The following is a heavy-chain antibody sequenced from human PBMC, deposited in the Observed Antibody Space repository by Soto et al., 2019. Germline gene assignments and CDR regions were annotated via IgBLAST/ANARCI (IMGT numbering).Heavy chain of an antibody. CDR1: WFNFSTPW. Sequence: PGVPMRHPCTASWFNFSTPWMTRVRQATGRGLEWVARIKTTSDGGTIHYAAPVKGRFTISRDDSKDTLFLQMNSLKIEDTAMYYCIRDPYGSTWGQGTLVTVSS. CDR2: IKTTSDGGTI. D-gene: IGHD3-10*01. V-gene: IGHV3-15*01. CDR3: IRDPYGST. J-gene: IGHJ5*02.